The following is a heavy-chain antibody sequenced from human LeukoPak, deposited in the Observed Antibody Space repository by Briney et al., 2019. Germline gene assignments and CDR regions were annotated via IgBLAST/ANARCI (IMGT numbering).Heavy chain of an antibody. CDR2: IYSGGST. V-gene: IGHV3-53*01. CDR1: GFTVSSNY. Sequence: PGGSLRLSCAASGFTVSSNYMSWVRQAPGKGLEWVSVIYSGGSTYYADSVKGRFTISRDNSKNTLYLQMNSLRAEDTAVYYCARSSGWSDYYYYGMDVWGQGTTVTVSS. CDR3: ARSSGWSDYYYYGMDV. D-gene: IGHD6-19*01. J-gene: IGHJ6*02.